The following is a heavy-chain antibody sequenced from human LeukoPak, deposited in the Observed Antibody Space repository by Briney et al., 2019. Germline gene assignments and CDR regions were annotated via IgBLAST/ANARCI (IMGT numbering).Heavy chain of an antibody. J-gene: IGHJ2*01. CDR1: GFPFSVSW. D-gene: IGHD3-10*01. V-gene: IGHV3-7*04. CDR3: ARDSGLRAFDL. Sequence: GGSLRLSCAASGFPFSVSWMSWVRQAPGKGLEWVANIKQDGSAIYYVDSVRGRLTISRDNAKNSLYLQMNSLRADDTAVYYCARDSGLRAFDLWGRGTLVTVSS. CDR2: IKQDGSAI.